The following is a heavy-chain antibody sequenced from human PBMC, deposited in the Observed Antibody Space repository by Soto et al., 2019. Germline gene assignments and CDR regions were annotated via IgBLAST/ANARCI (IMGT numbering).Heavy chain of an antibody. J-gene: IGHJ4*02. D-gene: IGHD5-18*01. CDR3: AKIGDSYGSGSDY. Sequence: ASVKVSCKASGYTFTGYYMHWVRQAPGQGLEWMGWINPNSGGTNYAQKFQGRVTMTRDTSISTAYMELSRLRSDDTAVYYCAKIGDSYGSGSDYWGQGTLVTVSS. V-gene: IGHV1-2*02. CDR1: GYTFTGYY. CDR2: INPNSGGT.